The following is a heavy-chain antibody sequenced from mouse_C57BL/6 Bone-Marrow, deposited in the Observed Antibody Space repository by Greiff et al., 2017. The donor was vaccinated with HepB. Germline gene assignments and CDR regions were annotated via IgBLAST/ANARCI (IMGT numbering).Heavy chain of an antibody. CDR1: GFTFSSYA. Sequence: EVMLVESGGGLVKPGGSLKLSCAASGFTFSSYAMSWVRQTPEKRLEWVATISDGGSYTYYPANVKGRFTISRDNAKNNLYLQMSHLKSEDTAMYYCARDGYYGSSRYYFDYWGQGTTLTVSS. CDR2: ISDGGSYT. J-gene: IGHJ2*01. V-gene: IGHV5-4*01. CDR3: ARDGYYGSSRYYFDY. D-gene: IGHD1-1*01.